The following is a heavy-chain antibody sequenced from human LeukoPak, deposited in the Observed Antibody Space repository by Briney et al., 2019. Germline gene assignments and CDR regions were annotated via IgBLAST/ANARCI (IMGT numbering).Heavy chain of an antibody. CDR1: GGSISSYY. CDR2: IYYSGST. CDR3: ARHHYDFWSPIGAFDI. V-gene: IGHV4-59*01. Sequence: NSSETLSLTCTVSGGSISSYYWSWIRQPPGKGLEWIGYIYYSGSTNYNPSLKSRVTISVDTSKNQFSLKLSSVTAADTAVYYCARHHYDFWSPIGAFDIWGQGTMVTVSS. J-gene: IGHJ3*02. D-gene: IGHD3-3*01.